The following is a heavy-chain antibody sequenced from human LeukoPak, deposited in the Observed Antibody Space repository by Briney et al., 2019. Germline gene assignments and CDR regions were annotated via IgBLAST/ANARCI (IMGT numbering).Heavy chain of an antibody. J-gene: IGHJ3*02. CDR1: EDTFTTYA. D-gene: IGHD2-15*01. Sequence: GASVKVSCRASEDTFTTYAINWVRQAPGQGLEYMGWIRTNTGSPTYAQGFTGRFVFSLDTSVNTAYLQISSLKAEDTAVYYCAKDLDSAAFDIWGQGTMVTVSS. CDR3: AKDLDSAAFDI. V-gene: IGHV7-4-1*02. CDR2: IRTNTGSP.